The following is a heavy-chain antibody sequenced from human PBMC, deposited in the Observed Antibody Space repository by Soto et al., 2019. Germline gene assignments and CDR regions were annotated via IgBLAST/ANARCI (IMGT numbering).Heavy chain of an antibody. CDR2: IIPIFGTA. D-gene: IGHD3-22*01. Sequence: SVKVSCKASGGTFSSYAISWVRQAPGQGLEWMGGIIPIFGTANYAQKFQGRVTITADESTSTAYMELSSLRSEDTAVYYCARDGMYYYDSSPDYYYYGMDVWGQGTTVTVSS. CDR1: GGTFSSYA. J-gene: IGHJ6*02. CDR3: ARDGMYYYDSSPDYYYYGMDV. V-gene: IGHV1-69*13.